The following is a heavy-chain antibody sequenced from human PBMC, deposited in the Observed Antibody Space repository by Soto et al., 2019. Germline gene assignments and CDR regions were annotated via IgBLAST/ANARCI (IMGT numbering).Heavy chain of an antibody. J-gene: IGHJ6*02. D-gene: IGHD3-16*01. CDR2: ISGSGGST. CDR1: GFTFSSYA. CDR3: AKSDSGGGYYYYYGMDV. Sequence: PGGSLRLSCAASGFTFSSYAMSWVRQAPGKGLEWASAISGSGGSTYYADTVKGRFTISRDNSKNMLFLQMNSLRAEDTAVYYCAKSDSGGGYYYYYGMDVWGQGTTVTVSS. V-gene: IGHV3-23*01.